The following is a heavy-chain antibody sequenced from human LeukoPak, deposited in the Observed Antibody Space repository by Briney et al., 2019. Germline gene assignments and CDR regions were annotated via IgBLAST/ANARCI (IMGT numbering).Heavy chain of an antibody. CDR3: AKDHSSSGSYHEGTYFDY. V-gene: IGHV3-23*01. D-gene: IGHD3-22*01. CDR2: LSGSADRT. CDR1: GFTFSNYA. Sequence: GGSLRLSCAASGFTFSNYAMSWARQAPERGLEWVSALSGSADRTYYADSVKGRFTISRDNSKNTVYLQMNSLRAEDTAVYYCAKDHSSSGSYHEGTYFDYWGQGTLVTVSS. J-gene: IGHJ4*02.